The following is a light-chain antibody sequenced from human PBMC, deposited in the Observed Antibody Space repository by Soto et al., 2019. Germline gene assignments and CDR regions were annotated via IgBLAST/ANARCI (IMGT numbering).Light chain of an antibody. CDR1: QSVSSSY. CDR3: QQYGSSPPYT. J-gene: IGKJ2*01. V-gene: IGKV3-20*01. Sequence: EIVLTQSPGTLSLSPGERATLSCRASQSVSSSYLAWYQQKPGQAPRLLIYGASSRATGIPDRFSGSGSATDFTLTISRLEPEEFAVYYCQQYGSSPPYTFGQGTKLEIK. CDR2: GAS.